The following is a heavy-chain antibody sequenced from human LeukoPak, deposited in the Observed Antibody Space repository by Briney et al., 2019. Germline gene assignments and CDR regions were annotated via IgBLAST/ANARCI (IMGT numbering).Heavy chain of an antibody. CDR2: IYYSGST. J-gene: IGHJ4*02. V-gene: IGHV4-59*01. D-gene: IGHD3-22*01. CDR1: GGSISSYY. CDR3: ARGALYYDSSGHFDY. Sequence: PSETLSLTCTVSGGSISSYYWSWIRQPLGKGLEWIGYIYYSGSTNYNPSLKSRVTISVDTSKNQFSLKLSSVTAADTAVYFCARGALYYDSSGHFDYWGQGTLVTVSS.